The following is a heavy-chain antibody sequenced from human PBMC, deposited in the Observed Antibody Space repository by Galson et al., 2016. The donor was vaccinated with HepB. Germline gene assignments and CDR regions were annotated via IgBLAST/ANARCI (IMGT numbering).Heavy chain of an antibody. V-gene: IGHV4-4*08. J-gene: IGHJ5*02. D-gene: IGHD2-15*01. CDR3: ARLTTATDWFDP. CDR1: GGSISSYY. Sequence: ETLSLTCTVSGGSISSYYWSWIRQPPGKGLEWIGYIYSNGITYYNPSLKSRVSISLDTSKNQFSLNLSSMTAADTAVYYCARLTTATDWFDPWGQGTLVTVSA. CDR2: IYSNGIT.